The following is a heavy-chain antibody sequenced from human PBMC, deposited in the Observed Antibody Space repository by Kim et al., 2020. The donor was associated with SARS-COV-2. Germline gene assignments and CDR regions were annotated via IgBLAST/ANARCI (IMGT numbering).Heavy chain of an antibody. CDR1: GYSFTSYW. Sequence: GESLKISCKGSGYSFTSYWLSWVRQMPGKGLEWMGWIDPSDSYTNYSPSFEGHVTISADKSISTAYLQWSSLKASDTAMYYCARLSYSSGWYSRWVDSWGQRTLVTVSS. CDR2: IDPSDSYT. D-gene: IGHD6-13*01. V-gene: IGHV5-10-1*01. CDR3: ARLSYSSGWYSRWVDS. J-gene: IGHJ5*01.